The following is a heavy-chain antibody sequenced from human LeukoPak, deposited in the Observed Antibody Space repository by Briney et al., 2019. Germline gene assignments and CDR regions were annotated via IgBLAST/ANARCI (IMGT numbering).Heavy chain of an antibody. J-gene: IGHJ4*02. CDR1: GFRFSNFL. Sequence: GGSPGISRAAPGFRFSNFLMHLVRPTPRKGLVWVTRMNSDGSATYYADSVQGRFTISRDNAKNTLYLQMNSLRAEDTAMYFCAKGPNYFDSWGQGTLVTVSS. CDR3: AKGPNYFDS. V-gene: IGHV3-74*01. CDR2: MNSDGSAT.